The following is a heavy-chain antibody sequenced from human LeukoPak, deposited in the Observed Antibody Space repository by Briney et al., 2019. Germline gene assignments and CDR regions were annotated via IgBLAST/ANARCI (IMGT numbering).Heavy chain of an antibody. V-gene: IGHV1-2*02. CDR2: INPKSGGT. Sequence: ASVKVSCKASGDTFIGYYMHWVRQAPGQGLEWMGWINPKSGGTNYAQNFQGRVTMTRDTSISTAYMELSRLTSDDTAVYFCARTSRPARLIGSLQSSGGNWFDPWGQGTLVTVSS. CDR3: ARTSRPARLIGSLQSSGGNWFDP. D-gene: IGHD1-26*01. J-gene: IGHJ5*02. CDR1: GDTFIGYY.